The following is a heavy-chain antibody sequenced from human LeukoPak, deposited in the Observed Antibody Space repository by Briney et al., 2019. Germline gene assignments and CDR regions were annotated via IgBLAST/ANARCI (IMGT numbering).Heavy chain of an antibody. D-gene: IGHD3-22*01. CDR3: AREDNYYDSSGYHRHPYY. J-gene: IGHJ4*02. CDR2: INPNSGGT. CDR1: GYTFSGYY. Sequence: ASVKVSCKASGYTFSGYYMHWVRQAPGQGLEWMGWINPNSGGTNYAQKFQGRVIMTRDTSISTAYMELSRLRSDDTAVYYCAREDNYYDSSGYHRHPYYWGQGTLVTVSS. V-gene: IGHV1-2*02.